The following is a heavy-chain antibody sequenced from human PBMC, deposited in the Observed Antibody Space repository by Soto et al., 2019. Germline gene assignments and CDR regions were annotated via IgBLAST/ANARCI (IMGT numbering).Heavy chain of an antibody. CDR2: IYNSGGT. J-gene: IGHJ6*02. V-gene: IGHV4-31*03. Sequence: PSETLSLTCTVSGGSISSGGYYWSWIRQYPGKGLEWIGHIYNSGGTYYNPSLKSRVIIAADTSMNQFSLKLSSVTAADTAVYYCARDAGMNGMDVWGQGTTVTVSS. CDR3: ARDAGMNGMDV. CDR1: GGSISSGGYY.